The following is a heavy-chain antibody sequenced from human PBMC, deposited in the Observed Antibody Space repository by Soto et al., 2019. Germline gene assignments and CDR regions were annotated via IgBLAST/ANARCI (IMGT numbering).Heavy chain of an antibody. CDR1: GYTFTGYC. CDR3: ARGEAAMFAAFDI. V-gene: IGHV1-2*04. J-gene: IGHJ3*02. D-gene: IGHD2-2*01. Sequence: ASVKVSCKASGYTFTGYCRHWVRQAPGQGLEWMGWINPNSGGTNYAQKFQGWVTMTRDTSISTAYMELSRLRSDDTAVYYCARGEAAMFAAFDIWGQGTMVTVSS. CDR2: INPNSGGT.